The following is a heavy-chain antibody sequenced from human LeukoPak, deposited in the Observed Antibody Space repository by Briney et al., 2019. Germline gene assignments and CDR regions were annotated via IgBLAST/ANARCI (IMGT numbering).Heavy chain of an antibody. CDR3: ATEWIQPGTSPMPDAFDI. D-gene: IGHD5-18*01. CDR1: GGTFSSYA. Sequence: SVKVSCKASGGTFSSYAISWVQQAPGQGLEWMGGIIPIFCTANYAQKFQGRVTITTDESTSTAYMELSSLRSEDTAVYYCATEWIQPGTSPMPDAFDIWGQGTMVTVSS. CDR2: IIPIFCTA. J-gene: IGHJ3*02. V-gene: IGHV1-69*05.